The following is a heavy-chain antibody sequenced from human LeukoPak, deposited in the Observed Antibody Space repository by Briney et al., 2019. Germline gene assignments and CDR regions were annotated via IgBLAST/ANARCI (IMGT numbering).Heavy chain of an antibody. CDR2: IYGGGRT. Sequence: GGSLRLSCAASGFTVSSNYMSWVRQAPGKGLEWASVIYGGGRTYYAASVKGRFTISRDNSKNTLYLQMNSLRAEDTAVYYCASSKSGSYYATFDYWGQGTLVTVSS. D-gene: IGHD1-26*01. V-gene: IGHV3-66*01. CDR3: ASSKSGSYYATFDY. J-gene: IGHJ4*02. CDR1: GFTVSSNY.